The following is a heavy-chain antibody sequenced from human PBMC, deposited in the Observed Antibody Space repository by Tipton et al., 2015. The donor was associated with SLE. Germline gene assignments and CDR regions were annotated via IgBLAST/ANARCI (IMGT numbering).Heavy chain of an antibody. J-gene: IGHJ3*02. D-gene: IGHD2-8*01. V-gene: IGHV3-64*02. CDR3: AGEGGGYCSNGVCLVDVLHI. CDR2: ISSSGNI. CDR1: GFTFSNYV. Sequence: SLRLSCVGSGFTFSNYVIHWFRQAPGKGLEYVSAISSSGNIYYADSVKGRFTISRDNSKNTLDLQMGSLRAEDTAVYYCAGEGGGYCSNGVCLVDVLHIWGQGTMVTVSS.